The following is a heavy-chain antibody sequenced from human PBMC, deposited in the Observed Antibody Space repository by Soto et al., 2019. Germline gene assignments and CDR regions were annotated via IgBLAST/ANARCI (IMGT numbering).Heavy chain of an antibody. CDR3: ARGAVMPDS. D-gene: IGHD3-16*01. CDR1: GFTFDSFA. J-gene: IGHJ4*02. V-gene: IGHV3-23*01. Sequence: EVQLLESGGGLEQPGGFLRLSCAASGFTFDSFAMTWVRQAPGKGLEWVSAISASGGSTFYADSVKGRFTISRDSSKNTLYLQMNSLRAEDTAVYYCARGAVMPDSWGQGTLVTVSS. CDR2: ISASGGST.